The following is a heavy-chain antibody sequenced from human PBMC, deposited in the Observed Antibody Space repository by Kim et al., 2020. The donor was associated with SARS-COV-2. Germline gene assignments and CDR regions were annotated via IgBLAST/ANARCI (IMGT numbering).Heavy chain of an antibody. D-gene: IGHD6-19*01. V-gene: IGHV3-30*04. CDR2: ISYDGSNK. CDR3: ARDSSGWYLDY. CDR1: VFTFSSYA. J-gene: IGHJ4*02. Sequence: GGSLRLSCAASVFTFSSYAMHWVRQAPGKGLEWVAVISYDGSNKYYADSVKGRFTISRDNSKNTLYLQMNSLRAEDTAVYYCARDSSGWYLDYWGQGTLVTVSS.